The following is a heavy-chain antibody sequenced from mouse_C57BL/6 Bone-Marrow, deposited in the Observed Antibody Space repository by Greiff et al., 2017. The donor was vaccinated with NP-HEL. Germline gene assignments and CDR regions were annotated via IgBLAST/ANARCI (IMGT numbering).Heavy chain of an antibody. CDR2: IWTGGGT. CDR1: GFSLTSYA. V-gene: IGHV2-9-1*01. Sequence: VKLMESGPGLVAPSQTLSITCTVSGFSLTSYAISWVRQPPGKGLEWLGVIWTGGGTNYNSAPKSRLSISKDNSKSQVFLKMNSLQTDDPARYYCARMGYSNFYYYAMDYWGQGTSVTVSS. J-gene: IGHJ4*01. CDR3: ARMGYSNFYYYAMDY. D-gene: IGHD2-5*01.